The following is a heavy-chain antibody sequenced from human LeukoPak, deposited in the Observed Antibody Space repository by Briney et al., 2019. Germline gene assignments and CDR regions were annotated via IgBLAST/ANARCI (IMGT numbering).Heavy chain of an antibody. D-gene: IGHD4-17*01. V-gene: IGHV3-66*01. CDR2: IYSGGTT. CDR1: GFTVSDKY. Sequence: GGSLRLSCAASGFTVSDKYLGWVRQAPGKGLEWVSVIYSGGTTYYADSVKGRFTISRDSSTNTLYLQMNSLRVEDTAVYYCARVMTTVTYYYYAMDVWGQGTTVTVSS. J-gene: IGHJ6*02. CDR3: ARVMTTVTYYYYAMDV.